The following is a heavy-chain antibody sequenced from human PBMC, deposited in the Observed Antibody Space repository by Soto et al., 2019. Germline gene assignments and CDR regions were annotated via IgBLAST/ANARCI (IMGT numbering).Heavy chain of an antibody. Sequence: PGGSLRLSCAASGFTFSNYGMNWVRQAPGKGQERVSAISGGGGSTYYADSVKGRFTISRDNSNNTLYLQMNSLRAEDTAVYYCAKDSRCAPDCDVSSGPRDYWGQGTLVTVSS. CDR1: GFTFSNYG. CDR2: ISGGGGST. V-gene: IGHV3-23*01. J-gene: IGHJ4*02. D-gene: IGHD3-22*01. CDR3: AKDSRCAPDCDVSSGPRDY.